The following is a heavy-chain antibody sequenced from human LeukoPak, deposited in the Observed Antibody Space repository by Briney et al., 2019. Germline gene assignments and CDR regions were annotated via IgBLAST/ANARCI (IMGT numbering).Heavy chain of an antibody. Sequence: GGSLRLSCAASGFTFSSYAMHWVRQAPGKGLEWVAVISYDGSNKYYADSVKGRFTISRDNSKNTLYLQMNSLRAEDTAVYYCARQGQQLVYYYYGMDVWGKGTTVTVSS. CDR2: ISYDGSNK. CDR1: GFTFSSYA. V-gene: IGHV3-30*04. CDR3: ARQGQQLVYYYYGMDV. J-gene: IGHJ6*04. D-gene: IGHD6-13*01.